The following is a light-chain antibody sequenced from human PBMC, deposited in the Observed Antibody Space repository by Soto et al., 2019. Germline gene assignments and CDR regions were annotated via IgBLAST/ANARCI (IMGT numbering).Light chain of an antibody. J-gene: IGLJ2*01. CDR1: SSDVGGYNY. V-gene: IGLV2-14*01. CDR3: SSYTSSSTVV. CDR2: EVS. Sequence: QSVLTQPASVSASPGQSITISCTGTSSDVGGYNYVSWYQQYPGKAPKLMIYEVSNRPSGVSNRFSGSKSGNTASLTISGLQAEDEADYYCSSYTSSSTVVFGGGTKLTVL.